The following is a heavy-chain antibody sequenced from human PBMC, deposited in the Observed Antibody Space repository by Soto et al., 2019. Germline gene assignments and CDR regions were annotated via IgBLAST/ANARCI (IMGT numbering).Heavy chain of an antibody. Sequence: EVQLMESGGGLVQPGRSLRLSCAASGITFDDFAMHWVRQAPGKGLEWVSGINWDGDFLDYADSVKGRLTISRDKAKNSLYLQMSSLRREDTALYFCALGSSSSFYGLNYWGQGTLVTVSS. CDR3: ALGSSSSFYGLNY. D-gene: IGHD6-6*01. V-gene: IGHV3-9*01. J-gene: IGHJ4*02. CDR2: INWDGDFL. CDR1: GITFDDFA.